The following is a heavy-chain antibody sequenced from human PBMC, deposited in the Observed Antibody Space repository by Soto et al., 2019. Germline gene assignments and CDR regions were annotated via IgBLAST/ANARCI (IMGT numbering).Heavy chain of an antibody. J-gene: IGHJ3*01. Sequence: EVQLLESGGGLVQPGESLRLSCAASGFTFSYYWMHWVRQAPGMGLVWVSRIHSDGSSTTYADSVKGRFTISRDNARNTLYLQMNSLRAEDTGVYYCARGDRGAFDLWGQGTVVTVSS. CDR1: GFTFSYYW. V-gene: IGHV3-74*01. CDR3: ARGDRGAFDL. D-gene: IGHD1-26*01. CDR2: IHSDGSST.